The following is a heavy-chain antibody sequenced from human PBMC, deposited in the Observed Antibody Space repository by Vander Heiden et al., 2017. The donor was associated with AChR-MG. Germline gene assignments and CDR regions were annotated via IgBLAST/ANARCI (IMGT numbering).Heavy chain of an antibody. CDR3: AKGRYCSAGSCFPEFDY. D-gene: IGHD2-15*01. Sequence: QVQLVESGGGVVQPGRSLRSSCAASGFTFSSYGMHGVRQAPGKGLEWVATISDDGTYKYYADSVKGRFTISRDNSRNTLYLQMNSLRGDDTAVYYCAKGRYCSAGSCFPEFDYWGQGTLVTVSS. J-gene: IGHJ4*02. V-gene: IGHV3-30*18. CDR1: GFTFSSYG. CDR2: ISDDGTYK.